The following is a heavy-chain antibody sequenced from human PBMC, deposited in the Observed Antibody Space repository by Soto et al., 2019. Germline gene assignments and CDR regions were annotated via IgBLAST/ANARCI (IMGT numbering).Heavy chain of an antibody. CDR1: GFTFSSYG. Sequence: GGSLRLSCAASGFTFSSYGMHWVRQAPGKGLEWVAVIWYDGSNKYYADSVKGRFTISRDNSKNTLYLQMNSLRAEDTAVYYCARDPYGEPLYYFDYWGQGTLVTVSS. CDR2: IWYDGSNK. J-gene: IGHJ4*02. CDR3: ARDPYGEPLYYFDY. V-gene: IGHV3-33*01. D-gene: IGHD4-17*01.